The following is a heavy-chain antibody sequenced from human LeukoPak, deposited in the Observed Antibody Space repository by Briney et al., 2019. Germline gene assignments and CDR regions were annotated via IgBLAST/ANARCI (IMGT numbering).Heavy chain of an antibody. CDR1: GFTLSIYW. D-gene: IGHD3-9*01. V-gene: IGHV3-7*01. Sequence: GGSLRLSCAASGFTLSIYWMTWVRQAPGKGLEWVANVKEDGSEKYYVDSVKGRFTISRDHVKNSLYLQMSSLRVDDTAVYFCARGFDSYNGMDVWGQGTTVTVSS. CDR3: ARGFDSYNGMDV. CDR2: VKEDGSEK. J-gene: IGHJ6*02.